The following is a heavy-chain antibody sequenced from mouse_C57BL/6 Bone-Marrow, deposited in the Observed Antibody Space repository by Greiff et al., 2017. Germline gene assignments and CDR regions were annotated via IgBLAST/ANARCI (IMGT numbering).Heavy chain of an antibody. J-gene: IGHJ3*01. CDR2: IDPEDGET. CDR1: GFNIKDYY. D-gene: IGHD1-1*01. V-gene: IGHV14-2*01. CDR3: AFLSAWFAY. Sequence: VQLQQSGAELVKPGASVKLSCTASGFNIKDYYMPWVKQRTEQGLEWIGRIDPEDGETKYAPKFQGKSTIRADTSSNPAYLQLSSLTSEATAVYYCAFLSAWFAYWGQGTLVTVSA.